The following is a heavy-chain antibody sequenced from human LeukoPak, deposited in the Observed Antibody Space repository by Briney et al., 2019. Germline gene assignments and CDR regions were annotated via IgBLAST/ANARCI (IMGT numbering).Heavy chain of an antibody. Sequence: GSLRLSCTTSGFAFSSYTMNWVRQPPGKGLEWIGEVHLDGRTNYNPSLKSRLIISVDLPENHTSLKRTTVNAAATAVYSCARGGGFYRPLDYWGQGTLVTVSS. J-gene: IGHJ4*02. CDR3: ARGGGFYRPLDY. V-gene: IGHV4-4*01. D-gene: IGHD3-3*01. CDR2: VHLDGRT. CDR1: GFAFSSYTM.